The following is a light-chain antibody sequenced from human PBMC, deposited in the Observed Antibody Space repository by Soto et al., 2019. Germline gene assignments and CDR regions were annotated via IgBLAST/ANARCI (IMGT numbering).Light chain of an antibody. Sequence: QSALTQPASVSGSPGQSITISCSGTTNDVGGYNHVSWYQQHPGKAPKLLIYGVTDRPSGVSSRFSGSKSGNAASLTISGLQAEDEGDYYCSSYTSSYTWIFGGGTKLTVL. CDR3: SSYTSSYTWI. CDR1: TNDVGGYNH. J-gene: IGLJ3*02. V-gene: IGLV2-14*03. CDR2: GVT.